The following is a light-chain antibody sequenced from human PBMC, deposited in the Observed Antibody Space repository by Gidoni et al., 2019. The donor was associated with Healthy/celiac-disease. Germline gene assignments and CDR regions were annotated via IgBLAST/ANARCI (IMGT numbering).Light chain of an antibody. Sequence: SYELTQPPYVPVSPGQTASITCSGDKLGDKYACWYQQKPGQSPVLVIYQDSKRPSGIPERFSGSNSGNTATLTLSGTQAMDEADYYCQAWDSSIHVVFGGGTKLTVL. J-gene: IGLJ2*01. CDR1: KLGDKY. CDR3: QAWDSSIHVV. CDR2: QDS. V-gene: IGLV3-1*01.